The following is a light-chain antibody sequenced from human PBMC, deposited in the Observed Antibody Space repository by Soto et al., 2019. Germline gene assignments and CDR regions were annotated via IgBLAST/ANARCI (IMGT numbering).Light chain of an antibody. CDR3: QQYNNWPLT. CDR1: QSVSSN. Sequence: EIVMTQSPATLSVSPGERATLSCRASQSVSSNLAWYQQKPGQAPRLLIYGASSRATGIPVRFSGSGSGTEFTLTISSLQSEDFAVYYCQQYNNWPLTFAQGTRLEIK. V-gene: IGKV3-15*01. J-gene: IGKJ5*01. CDR2: GAS.